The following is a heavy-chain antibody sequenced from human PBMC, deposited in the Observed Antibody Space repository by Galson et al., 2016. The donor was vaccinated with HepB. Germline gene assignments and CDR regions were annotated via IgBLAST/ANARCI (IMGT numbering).Heavy chain of an antibody. CDR1: GFTFDDYA. D-gene: IGHD6-13*01. J-gene: IGHJ3*02. CDR2: TSWNSGSI. Sequence: SLRLSCAASGFTFDDYAMHWVRQAPGKGLEWVSGTSWNSGSIGYADSVKGRFTIFRDNDKNSLHLQMNILRAEDTALYYCARGRGSNWRDAFDIWGQGTMVTVSS. CDR3: ARGRGSNWRDAFDI. V-gene: IGHV3-9*01.